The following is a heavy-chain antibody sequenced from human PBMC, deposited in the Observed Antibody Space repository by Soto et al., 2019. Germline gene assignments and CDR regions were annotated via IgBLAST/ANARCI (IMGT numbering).Heavy chain of an antibody. CDR3: ARLYSSSWFLDY. J-gene: IGHJ4*02. Sequence: PSETLSLTCTVSGGSIISYYWSWIRQPPGKGLEWIGYIYYSGSTNYNPSLKSRVTISVDTSKNQFSLKLSSVTAADTAVYYCARLYSSSWFLDYWGQGTLVTVSS. V-gene: IGHV4-59*08. D-gene: IGHD6-13*01. CDR1: GGSIISYY. CDR2: IYYSGST.